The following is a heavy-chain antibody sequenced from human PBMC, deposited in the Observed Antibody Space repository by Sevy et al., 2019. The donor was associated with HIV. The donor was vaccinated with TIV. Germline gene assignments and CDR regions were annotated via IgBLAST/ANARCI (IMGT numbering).Heavy chain of an antibody. D-gene: IGHD2-8*02. J-gene: IGHJ6*02. CDR1: GFTFNSYA. CDR3: AKDRCTGDVCENYYYALDI. Sequence: GGSLRLSCAASGFTFNSYAMHWVRQAPGKGLEWVAVISKDGRTKYYAESVKGRFTISRDNSKNMLNLQMNSLRAEDTAVFYCAKDRCTGDVCENYYYALDIWGQGTTVTVSS. CDR2: ISKDGRTK. V-gene: IGHV3-30*18.